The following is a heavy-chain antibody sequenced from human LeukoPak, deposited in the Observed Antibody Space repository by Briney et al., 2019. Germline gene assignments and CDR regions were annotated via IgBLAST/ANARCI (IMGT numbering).Heavy chain of an antibody. Sequence: ASVKVSCKASGGNFSTYAINWVRQAPGQGLEWMGRSVPVLGIANQAPKYQGRVTFTADTSTNTAYMDLSSLRSEDTAVYFCARKAMDGGNLHYYFGMDVWGQGTTVIVPS. CDR3: ARKAMDGGNLHYYFGMDV. CDR2: SVPVLGIA. V-gene: IGHV1-69*04. CDR1: GGNFSTYA. J-gene: IGHJ6*02. D-gene: IGHD4-23*01.